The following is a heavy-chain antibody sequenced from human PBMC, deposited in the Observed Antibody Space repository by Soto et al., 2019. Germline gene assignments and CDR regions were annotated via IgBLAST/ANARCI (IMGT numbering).Heavy chain of an antibody. J-gene: IGHJ4*02. CDR2: ITWNSGTP. CDR3: VREAINSGWSGGRKYYFDY. V-gene: IGHV3-9*01. Sequence: GGSLRLSCAASGLTFDYYAMHWVRQAPGKGLEWVSGITWNSGTPCYADSVNGRFTISRDNAKNSRYLQMNSLRVEDTALFYCVREAINSGWSGGRKYYFDYWGQGALVTVSS. D-gene: IGHD6-19*01. CDR1: GLTFDYYA.